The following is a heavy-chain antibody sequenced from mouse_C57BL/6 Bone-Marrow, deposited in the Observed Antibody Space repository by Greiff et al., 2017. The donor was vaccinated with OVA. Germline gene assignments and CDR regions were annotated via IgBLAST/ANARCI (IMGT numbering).Heavy chain of an antibody. CDR2: IYPGGGYT. CDR1: GYTFTNYW. D-gene: IGHD2-5*01. Sequence: VQLVESGAELVRPGTSVKMSCKASGYTFTNYWIGWAKQRPGHGLEWIGDIYPGGGYTNYNEKFKGKATLTADKSSSTAYMQFSSLTSEDSAIYYCARRSNFWYFDVWGTGTTVTVSS. CDR3: ARRSNFWYFDV. V-gene: IGHV1-63*01. J-gene: IGHJ1*03.